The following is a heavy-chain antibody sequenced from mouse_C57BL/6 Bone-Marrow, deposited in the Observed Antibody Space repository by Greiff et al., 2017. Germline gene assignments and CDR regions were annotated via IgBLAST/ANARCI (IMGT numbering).Heavy chain of an antibody. CDR3: ARSVVATDGWYFDV. CDR1: GFTFSSYA. Sequence: DVMLVESGGGLVKPGGSLKLSCAASGFTFSSYAMSWVRQTPEKRLEWVATISDGGSYTYYPDNVKGRFTISRDNAKNNLYLQMSHLKSEDTAMYYCARSVVATDGWYFDVWGTGTTVTVSS. J-gene: IGHJ1*03. CDR2: ISDGGSYT. D-gene: IGHD1-1*01. V-gene: IGHV5-4*03.